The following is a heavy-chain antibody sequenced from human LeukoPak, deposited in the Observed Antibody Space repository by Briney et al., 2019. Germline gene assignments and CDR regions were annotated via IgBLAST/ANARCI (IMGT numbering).Heavy chain of an antibody. CDR3: AGVVTALVGYFDY. J-gene: IGHJ4*02. Sequence: PSETLSLTCTVSGGSISSYYGSWIRQPAGKGLEWIGHIYTSGSTNYNPSLKSRVTISVDKSKNQFSLKLSSVTAADTAVYYCAGVVTALVGYFDYWGQGTLVTVSS. V-gene: IGHV4-4*07. D-gene: IGHD2-21*02. CDR1: GGSISSYY. CDR2: IYTSGST.